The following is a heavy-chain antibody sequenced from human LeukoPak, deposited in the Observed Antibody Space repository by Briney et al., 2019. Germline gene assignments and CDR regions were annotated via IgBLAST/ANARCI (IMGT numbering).Heavy chain of an antibody. Sequence: GGSLRLSCAASGFTFARYAMSWVRQAPGKGLEWVSAISGSGGSTYYADSVKGRFTISRDNSKNTLYVQMDSLRAEDTAVYYCAKDRTDCSSTSCYLAFDIWGQGTMVTVSS. CDR2: ISGSGGST. CDR3: AKDRTDCSSTSCYLAFDI. D-gene: IGHD2-2*01. V-gene: IGHV3-23*01. J-gene: IGHJ3*02. CDR1: GFTFARYA.